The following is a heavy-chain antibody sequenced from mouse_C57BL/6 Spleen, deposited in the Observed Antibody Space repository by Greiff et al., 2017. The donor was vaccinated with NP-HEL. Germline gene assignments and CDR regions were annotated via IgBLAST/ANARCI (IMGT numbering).Heavy chain of an antibody. CDR3: TRDRGNDAMDY. V-gene: IGHV5-9-1*02. Sequence: EVKLMESGEGLVKPGGSLKLSCAASGFTFSSYAMSWVRQTPEKRLEWVAYISSGGDYIYYADTVKGRFTISRDNARNTLYLQMSSLKSEDTAMYYCTRDRGNDAMDYWGQGTSVTVSS. CDR1: GFTFSSYA. J-gene: IGHJ4*01. CDR2: ISSGGDYI. D-gene: IGHD2-1*01.